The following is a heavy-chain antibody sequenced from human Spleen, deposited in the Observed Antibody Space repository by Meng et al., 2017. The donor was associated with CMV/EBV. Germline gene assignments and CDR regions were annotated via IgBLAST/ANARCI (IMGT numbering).Heavy chain of an antibody. V-gene: IGHV3-20*04. Sequence: GGSLRLSCAASGFTFGDYGMSWVRQAPGKGLEWVADINWNGGSTGYADSVKGRFTISRDKVKNSLFLQMNSLRAEDTAVYYCARVGRGYDFWSGYYVRECYFDYWGQGTLVTVSS. J-gene: IGHJ4*02. CDR3: ARVGRGYDFWSGYYVRECYFDY. D-gene: IGHD3-3*01. CDR2: INWNGGST. CDR1: GFTFGDYG.